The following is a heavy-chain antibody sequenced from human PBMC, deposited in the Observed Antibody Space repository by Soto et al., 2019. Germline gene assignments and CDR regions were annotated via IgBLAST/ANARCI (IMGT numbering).Heavy chain of an antibody. J-gene: IGHJ6*02. Sequence: GGSLRLSSGASGFPFSGYGMNWVSQAPGKGLEWVSYISSSSSTIYYADSVKGRFTISRDNAKNSLYLQMNSLRDEDTAVYYCARNYYYYYGMDVWGQGTTVTVSS. CDR1: GFPFSGYG. V-gene: IGHV3-48*02. CDR3: ARNYYYYYGMDV. CDR2: ISSSSSTI.